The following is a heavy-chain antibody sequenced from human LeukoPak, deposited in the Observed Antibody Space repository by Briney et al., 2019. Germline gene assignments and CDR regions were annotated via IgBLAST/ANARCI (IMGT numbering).Heavy chain of an antibody. V-gene: IGHV4-59*01. Sequence: SGTLSLTCTVSGGSISSYYWSWIRQPPGKGLEWIGYIYYSGSTNYNPSLKSRITISVDTSKNQFSLKLSSVTAADTAVYYCARVLAVEMATRSYYFDYWGQGTLVTVSS. CDR1: GGSISSYY. CDR2: IYYSGST. J-gene: IGHJ4*02. CDR3: ARVLAVEMATRSYYFDY. D-gene: IGHD5-24*01.